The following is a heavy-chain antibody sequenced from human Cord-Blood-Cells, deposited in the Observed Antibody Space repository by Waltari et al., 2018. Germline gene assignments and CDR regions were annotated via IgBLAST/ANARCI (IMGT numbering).Heavy chain of an antibody. CDR3: ARGITGITADY. CDR2: IYHSGST. Sequence: VQLQESGPGLVKPSETLSLTCTVSGYSISSGYYWGWIRQPPGKGLEWIGSIYHSGSTYYNPSLKSRVTISVDTSKNQFSLKLSSVTAADTAVYYCARGITGITADYWGQGTLVTVSS. CDR1: GYSISSGYY. J-gene: IGHJ4*02. D-gene: IGHD1-20*01. V-gene: IGHV4-38-2*02.